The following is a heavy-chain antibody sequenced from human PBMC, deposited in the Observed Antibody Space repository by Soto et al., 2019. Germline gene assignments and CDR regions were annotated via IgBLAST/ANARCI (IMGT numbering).Heavy chain of an antibody. CDR1: GFTFRYYG. D-gene: IGHD1-26*01. Sequence: PGRSQRLSCAASGFTFRYYGMHWVRQAPGKGLVWVSRIHSDGSSTTYADFVKGRFIISRDNARNTVDLQMNSVRVEDTAVYYCARGDRGAFDLWGQGTVVTVSS. J-gene: IGHJ3*01. V-gene: IGHV3-74*01. CDR3: ARGDRGAFDL. CDR2: IHSDGSST.